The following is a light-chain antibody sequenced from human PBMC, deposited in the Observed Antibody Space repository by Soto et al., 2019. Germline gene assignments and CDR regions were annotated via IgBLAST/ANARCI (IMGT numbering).Light chain of an antibody. J-gene: IGKJ5*01. Sequence: EIVMTQSPATLSVSPGERATLSCRASQSVSSNLAWYQQKPGQAPRLLISGASTRATGIPARFSGSGSGTDFTLTISGLQSEDFAVYYCQQRSDWPITFGQGTRLEI. CDR1: QSVSSN. CDR3: QQRSDWPIT. CDR2: GAS. V-gene: IGKV3-15*01.